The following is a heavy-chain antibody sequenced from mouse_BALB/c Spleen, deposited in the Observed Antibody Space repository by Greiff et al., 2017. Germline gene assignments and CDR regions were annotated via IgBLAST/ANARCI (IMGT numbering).Heavy chain of an antibody. CDR1: GFSLSRYS. V-gene: IGHV2-6-4*01. Sequence: VQRVESGPGLVAPSQSLSITCTVSGFSLSRYSVHWVRQPPGKGLEWLGMIWGGGSTDYNSALKSRLSISKDNSKSQVFLKMNSLQTDDTAMYYCARNLDYYGSSYWYFDVWGAGTTVTVSS. CDR3: ARNLDYYGSSYWYFDV. D-gene: IGHD1-1*01. J-gene: IGHJ1*01. CDR2: IWGGGST.